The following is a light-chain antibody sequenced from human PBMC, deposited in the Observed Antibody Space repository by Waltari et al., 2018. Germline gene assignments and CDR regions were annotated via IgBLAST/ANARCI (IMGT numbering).Light chain of an antibody. Sequence: EIVLTQSPDTLSLSPGDTATLSCRASQSVTGGFTAWYQQRPGQAPRLLIFSASSRATGIPDRFSGSWSGTGFTLTISSLEPEDFAVYYCQQYFTSVYTFGQGTKLEIK. CDR3: QQYFTSVYT. CDR1: QSVTGGF. J-gene: IGKJ2*01. CDR2: SAS. V-gene: IGKV3-20*01.